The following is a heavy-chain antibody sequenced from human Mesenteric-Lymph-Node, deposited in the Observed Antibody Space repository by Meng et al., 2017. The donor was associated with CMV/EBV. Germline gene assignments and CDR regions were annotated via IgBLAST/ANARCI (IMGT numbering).Heavy chain of an antibody. Sequence: SETLSLTCAISGDSVSSNRAAWNWIRQSPSRGLEWLGRTYYRSRWYNDYAVSVKSRITINPDTSKNQFSLQLNSVTPEDTAVYYCARAVRYYDSSGPYDYWGQGTLVTVSS. CDR1: GDSVSSNRAA. CDR2: TYYRSRWYN. D-gene: IGHD3-22*01. CDR3: ARAVRYYDSSGPYDY. V-gene: IGHV6-1*01. J-gene: IGHJ4*02.